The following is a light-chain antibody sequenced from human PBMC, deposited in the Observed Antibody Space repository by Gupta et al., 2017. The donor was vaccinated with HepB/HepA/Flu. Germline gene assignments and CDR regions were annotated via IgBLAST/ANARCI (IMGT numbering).Light chain of an antibody. CDR1: QSVGKY. CDR3: QGRTSGPPIFT. V-gene: IGKV3-11*01. J-gene: IGKJ3*01. CDR2: DVF. Sequence: EIVLTQSPATLSLSPGERATLSCRASQSVGKYLAWYQQRPGQPPRLLIYDVFNMATGVPGRFSGSGDGTDFTLTISSLEPEDFALYYCQGRTSGPPIFTFGHGTKVDIK.